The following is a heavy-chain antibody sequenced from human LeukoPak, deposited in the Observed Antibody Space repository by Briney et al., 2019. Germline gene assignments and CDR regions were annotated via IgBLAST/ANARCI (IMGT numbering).Heavy chain of an antibody. CDR1: GFTFSSHW. CDR3: AREGYQLLYKSKYNWFDP. V-gene: IGHV3-7*01. J-gene: IGHJ5*02. D-gene: IGHD2-2*02. Sequence: GGSLRLSCAASGFTFSSHWMSWVRQAPGKGLEWVANIKQDGSEKYYVDSVKGRFTISRDNAKNSLYLQMNSLRAEDTAVYYCAREGYQLLYKSKYNWFDPWGQGTLVTVSS. CDR2: IKQDGSEK.